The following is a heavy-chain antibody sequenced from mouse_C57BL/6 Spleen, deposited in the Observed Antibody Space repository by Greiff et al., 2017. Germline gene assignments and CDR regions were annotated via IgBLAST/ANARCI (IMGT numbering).Heavy chain of an antibody. D-gene: IGHD2-1*01. CDR1: GFSLTSYA. V-gene: IGHV2-9-1*01. CDR3: ARRIYYGNYGDAMDY. J-gene: IGHJ4*01. CDR2: IWTGGGT. Sequence: VQLQQSGPGLVAPSQSLSITCTVSGFSLTSYAISWVRQPPGKGLEWLGVIWTGGGTNYNSALKSRLSISKDNSKSQVFLKMNSLQTDDTARYYCARRIYYGNYGDAMDYWGQGTSVTVSS.